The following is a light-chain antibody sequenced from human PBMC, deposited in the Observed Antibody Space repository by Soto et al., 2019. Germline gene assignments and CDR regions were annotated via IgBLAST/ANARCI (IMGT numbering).Light chain of an antibody. CDR2: EGS. CDR1: SSVVGSYNL. J-gene: IGLJ1*01. CDR3: CSYAGSSTYV. V-gene: IGLV2-23*01. Sequence: QSVLTQPASVSGSPGQSITISCSGTSSVVGSYNLVSWYQQHPGKAPKLMIYEGSKRPSAVSNRFSGSKSGNTASLTISGLQVEDEADYYCCSYAGSSTYVFGTGTKVTVL.